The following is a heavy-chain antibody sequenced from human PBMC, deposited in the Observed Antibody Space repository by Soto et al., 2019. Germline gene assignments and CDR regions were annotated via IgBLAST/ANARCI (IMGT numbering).Heavy chain of an antibody. V-gene: IGHV5-51*01. CDR1: GYSFTSYW. J-gene: IGHJ4*02. CDR2: VYPGGSDT. Sequence: GESLKISCSGSGYSFTSYWIAWVRQMPGKGLEWMGMVYPGGSDTRYSPSFQGQVTISVDKSITTAYLQWSSLEASDTAIYYCARFYGDFSWYFDYWGQGTLVTVS. D-gene: IGHD4-17*01. CDR3: ARFYGDFSWYFDY.